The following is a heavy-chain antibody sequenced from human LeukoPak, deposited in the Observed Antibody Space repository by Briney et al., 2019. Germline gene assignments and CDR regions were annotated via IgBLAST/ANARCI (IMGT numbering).Heavy chain of an antibody. CDR1: GFTFSDYY. Sequence: GGSLRLSCAASGFTFSDYYMSWIRQAPGKGLEWVSYISSSSSYTNYADSVKGRFTTSRDNAKNSLYLQMNSLRAEDTAVYYCARAVVPAAKYWYFDLWGRGTLVTVSS. CDR2: ISSSSSYT. D-gene: IGHD2-2*01. J-gene: IGHJ2*01. CDR3: ARAVVPAAKYWYFDL. V-gene: IGHV3-11*05.